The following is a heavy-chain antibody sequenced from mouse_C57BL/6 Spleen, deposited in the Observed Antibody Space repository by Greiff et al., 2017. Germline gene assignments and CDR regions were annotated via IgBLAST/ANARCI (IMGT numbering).Heavy chain of an antibody. CDR1: GYTFTDYN. J-gene: IGHJ2*01. V-gene: IGHV1-22*01. CDR2: INPNNGGT. Sequence: EVQLQRSGPELVKPGASVKMSCKASGYTFTDYNMHWVKQSHGKSLEWIGYINPNNGGTSYNQKFKGKATLTVNKSSSTAYMELRSLTSEDSAVYYCARIGILDGLDYWGQGTTLTVSS. CDR3: ARIGILDGLDY. D-gene: IGHD2-3*01.